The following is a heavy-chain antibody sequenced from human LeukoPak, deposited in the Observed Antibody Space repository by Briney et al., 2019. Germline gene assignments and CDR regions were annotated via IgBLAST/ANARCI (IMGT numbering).Heavy chain of an antibody. D-gene: IGHD3-3*01. CDR3: ARVPPRLRFLEWSYAFDI. CDR2: IYYSGST. V-gene: IGHV4-59*01. CDR1: GGSISSYY. Sequence: SETLSLTCTVSGGSISSYYWSCIRQPPGKGLEWIGYIYYSGSTNYNPSLKSRVTISVDTSKNQFSLKLSSVTAADTAVYYCARVPPRLRFLEWSYAFDIWGQGTMVTVSS. J-gene: IGHJ3*02.